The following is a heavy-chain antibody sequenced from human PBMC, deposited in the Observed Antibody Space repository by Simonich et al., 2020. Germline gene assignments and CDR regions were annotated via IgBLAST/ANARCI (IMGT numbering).Heavy chain of an antibody. J-gene: IGHJ3*02. CDR1: GGSFSGYY. CDR3: ARPLGIVWAFDI. CDR2: INHSGSN. V-gene: IGHV4-34*01. D-gene: IGHD3-16*01. Sequence: QVQLQQWGAGLLKPSETLSLTCAVYGGSFSGYYWSWIRRPPGKGLEWIGEINHSGSNNNNPSLKSRVTISVDTSKNQFSLKLSSVTAADTAVYYCARPLGIVWAFDIWGQGTMVTVSS.